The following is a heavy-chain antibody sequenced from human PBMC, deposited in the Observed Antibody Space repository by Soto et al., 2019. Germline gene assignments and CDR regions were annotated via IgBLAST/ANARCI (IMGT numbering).Heavy chain of an antibody. CDR3: ARGAQRYCSGGSCYSFYYGMDV. CDR1: GFTFSSYE. CDR2: ISSSGSTI. D-gene: IGHD2-15*01. V-gene: IGHV3-48*03. Sequence: GGSLRLSCAASGFTFSSYEMNWVRQAPGKGLEWVSYISSSGSTIYYADSVKGRFTISRDNAKNSLYLQMNSLRAEDTAVYYCARGAQRYCSGGSCYSFYYGMDVWGQGTTVTV. J-gene: IGHJ6*02.